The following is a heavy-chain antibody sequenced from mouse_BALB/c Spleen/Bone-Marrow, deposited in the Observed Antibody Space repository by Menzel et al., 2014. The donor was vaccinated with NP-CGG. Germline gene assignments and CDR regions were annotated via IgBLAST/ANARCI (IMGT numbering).Heavy chain of an antibody. V-gene: IGHV1-26*01. CDR3: ARKGNYGWFAY. D-gene: IGHD2-1*01. Sequence: VQLQQSGPEMVKPGASVKISCKASGYSFTAYYIHRVKQSHVKSLEWTGRINPYNGATSYNQNFKDKASLTVDKSSSTAYMELHSLTSEDSAVYYCARKGNYGWFAYWGQGTLVTVSA. CDR2: INPYNGAT. J-gene: IGHJ3*01. CDR1: GYSFTAYY.